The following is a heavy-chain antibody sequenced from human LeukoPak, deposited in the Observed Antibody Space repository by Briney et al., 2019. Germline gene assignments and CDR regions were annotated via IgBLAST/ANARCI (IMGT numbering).Heavy chain of an antibody. CDR3: ARKDDYYYYGMDV. J-gene: IGHJ6*02. Sequence: PSETLSLTCAVSGGSISSRGYSWSWIRQPPGKGLEWIGYIYHSGSTFYNPSLKSRVTISVDRFKNQFSLKLSSVTAADTAVYYCARKDDYYYYGMDVWGQGTTVTVSS. CDR1: GGSISSRGYS. V-gene: IGHV4-30-2*01. CDR2: IYHSGST.